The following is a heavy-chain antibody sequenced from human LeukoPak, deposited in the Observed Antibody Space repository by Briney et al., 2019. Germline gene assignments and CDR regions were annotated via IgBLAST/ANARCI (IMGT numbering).Heavy chain of an antibody. CDR3: ARAANRPYDAEILYYYYGMDV. Sequence: GGSLRLSCAASGFTVSSNYMSWVRQAPGKGLEWVSVIYSGGSTYYADSVKGRFTISRDNAKNSLFLHMNSLRAEDTAVYYCARAANRPYDAEILYYYYGMDVWGQGTTVTVSS. CDR2: IYSGGST. CDR1: GFTVSSNY. V-gene: IGHV3-66*01. J-gene: IGHJ6*02. D-gene: IGHD3-22*01.